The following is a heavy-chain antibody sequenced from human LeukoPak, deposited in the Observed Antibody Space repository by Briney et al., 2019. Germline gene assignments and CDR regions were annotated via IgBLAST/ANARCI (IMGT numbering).Heavy chain of an antibody. V-gene: IGHV4-59*01. Sequence: SETLSLTCTVSGGSISSYYWSWIRQPPGKGLEWIGYIYYSGSTNYNPSLKSRVTISVDTSKNQFSLKLSSVTAADTAVYYCASTPTAASTRDDYWGQGTLVTVSS. CDR2: IYYSGST. J-gene: IGHJ4*02. CDR3: ASTPTAASTRDDY. D-gene: IGHD6-13*01. CDR1: GGSISSYY.